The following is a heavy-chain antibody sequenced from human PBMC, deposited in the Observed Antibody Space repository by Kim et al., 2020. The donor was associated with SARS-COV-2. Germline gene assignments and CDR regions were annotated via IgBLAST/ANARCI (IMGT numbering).Heavy chain of an antibody. CDR3: AKDIEHGDPPNYYYGMDV. V-gene: IGHV3-43*02. D-gene: IGHD4-17*01. CDR2: ISGDGGST. Sequence: GGSLRLSCAASGFTFDDYAMHWVRQAPGKGLEWVSLISGDGGSTYYADSVKGRFTISRDNSKNSLYLQMNSLRTEDTALYYCAKDIEHGDPPNYYYGMDVWGQGTTVTVSS. J-gene: IGHJ6*02. CDR1: GFTFDDYA.